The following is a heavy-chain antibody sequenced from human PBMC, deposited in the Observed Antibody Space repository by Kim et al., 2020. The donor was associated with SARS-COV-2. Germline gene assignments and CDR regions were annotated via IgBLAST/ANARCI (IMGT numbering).Heavy chain of an antibody. Sequence: GGSLRLSCAASGFTFSSYSMNWVRQAPGKGLEWVSSISSSSSYIYYADSVKGRFTISRDNAKNSLYLQMNSLRAEDTAVYYCARPTSPVWSGYYLLSGDGFDYWGQGTLVTVSS. CDR3: ARPTSPVWSGYYLLSGDGFDY. CDR1: GFTFSSYS. CDR2: ISSSSSYI. J-gene: IGHJ4*02. D-gene: IGHD3-3*01. V-gene: IGHV3-21*01.